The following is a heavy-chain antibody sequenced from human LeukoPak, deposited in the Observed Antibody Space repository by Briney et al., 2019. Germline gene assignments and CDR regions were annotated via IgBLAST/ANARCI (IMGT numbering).Heavy chain of an antibody. J-gene: IGHJ4*02. CDR3: ARDLGYSSSSPFDY. CDR1: GLTSSSCS. Sequence: PGWTLGLSCPASGLTSSSCSMNWIRQDQGKGLEWVSFIRSSSSYIYDAESVRGRFTISRDNTKNSLYLQMNSLRAEDTAVYYCARDLGYSSSSPFDYWGQGTLVTVSS. CDR2: IRSSSSYI. V-gene: IGHV3-21*01. D-gene: IGHD6-6*01.